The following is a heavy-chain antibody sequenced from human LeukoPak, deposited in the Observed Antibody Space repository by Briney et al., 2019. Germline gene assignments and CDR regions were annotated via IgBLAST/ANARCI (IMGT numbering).Heavy chain of an antibody. Sequence: GGSLRLSCAASGFSFSTYEMNWVRQAPGKGLEWVSYISSSGSTIYYADSVEGRFTISRDNAKNSLYLQMDSLRAEDTAVYYCARKWHSGWDLFFDHWGQGTLVTVSS. CDR1: GFSFSTYE. J-gene: IGHJ4*02. D-gene: IGHD6-25*01. CDR2: ISSSGSTI. V-gene: IGHV3-48*03. CDR3: ARKWHSGWDLFFDH.